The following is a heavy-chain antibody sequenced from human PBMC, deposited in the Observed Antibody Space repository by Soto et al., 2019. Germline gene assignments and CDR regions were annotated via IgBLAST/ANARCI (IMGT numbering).Heavy chain of an antibody. V-gene: IGHV4-39*01. CDR1: GGSVSNSNYY. CDR3: VSQRTSVLTQAYFDY. D-gene: IGHD2-8*01. CDR2: VYYRGRS. J-gene: IGHJ4*02. Sequence: PSETLSLTCTVSGGSVSNSNYYWGWIRQSPGKGLEWIGSVYYRGRSYSKSSVKSRVTISVDTSKNQFSLNLNSVTASHTAVYYCVSQRTSVLTQAYFDYWGPGALVTVSS.